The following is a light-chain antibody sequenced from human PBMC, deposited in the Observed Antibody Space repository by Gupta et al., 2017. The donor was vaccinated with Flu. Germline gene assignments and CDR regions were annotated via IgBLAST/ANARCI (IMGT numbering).Light chain of an antibody. CDR2: DSS. CDR3: QQYNNWPPIT. CDR1: QFISTN. Sequence: EIVMTQSPATLSVSPGETATLSCRASQFISTNLAWYQQRPGQAPRLLFYDSSTRATGIPARFSGNGSGTEFALTISSLQSEDFAVYYCQQYNNWPPITFGQGTRLEIK. J-gene: IGKJ5*01. V-gene: IGKV3-15*01.